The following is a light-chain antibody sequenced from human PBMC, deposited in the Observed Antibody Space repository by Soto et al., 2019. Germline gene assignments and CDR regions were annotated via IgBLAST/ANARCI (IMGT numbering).Light chain of an antibody. J-gene: IGLJ1*01. CDR1: SSDVGGYNY. CDR3: CSYAGSDV. V-gene: IGLV2-11*01. Sequence: QSALTQPRSVSGSPGQSVTISCTGTSSDVGGYNYVSWYQQHPGKAPKLMIYDVSKRPSGVPDRFSGSKSGNTASLTISGLQAEDEDDYYCCSYAGSDVFGTGTKLTVL. CDR2: DVS.